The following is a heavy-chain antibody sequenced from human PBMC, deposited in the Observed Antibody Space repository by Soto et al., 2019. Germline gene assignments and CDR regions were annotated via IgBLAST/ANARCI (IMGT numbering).Heavy chain of an antibody. CDR2: IIPLFGST. CDR1: GGTFNIYA. Sequence: SVKVSCKASGGTFNIYAITWVRQAPGQGLEWMGGIIPLFGSTSYAQKFQGRVTMTRDTSTSTVYMELSSLRSEDTAVYYCARVRSEFGGSYYGAFDIWGQGTMVTVSS. V-gene: IGHV1-69*05. J-gene: IGHJ3*02. CDR3: ARVRSEFGGSYYGAFDI. D-gene: IGHD1-26*01.